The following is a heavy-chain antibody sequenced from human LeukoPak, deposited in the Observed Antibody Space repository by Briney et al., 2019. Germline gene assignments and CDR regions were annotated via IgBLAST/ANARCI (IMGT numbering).Heavy chain of an antibody. CDR2: ISAYNGNT. J-gene: IGHJ5*02. CDR1: GYTFTSYV. Sequence: ASVKVSCKASGYTFTSYVVSGVRQAPGQGLEWMGWISAYNGNTNYAQKLQGRVTMNTDTSTSTAYMELRSLRSDDTAVYYCARVKWGGWSSSGGFAPWGQGTLVTVSS. V-gene: IGHV1-18*01. CDR3: ARVKWGGWSSSGGFAP. D-gene: IGHD6-19*01.